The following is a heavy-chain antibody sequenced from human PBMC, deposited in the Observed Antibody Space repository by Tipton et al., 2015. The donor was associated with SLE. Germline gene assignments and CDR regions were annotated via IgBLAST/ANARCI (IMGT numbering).Heavy chain of an antibody. CDR3: ARTGTAMVTAFDI. CDR1: YW. V-gene: IGHV5-51*01. J-gene: IGHJ3*02. D-gene: IGHD5-18*01. CDR2: IYPGDSDT. Sequence: YWSWIRHPPGKGLEWMGIIYPGDSDTRYSPSFQGQVTISADKSISTAYLQWSSLKASDTAMYYCARTGTAMVTAFDIWGQGTMLTVSS.